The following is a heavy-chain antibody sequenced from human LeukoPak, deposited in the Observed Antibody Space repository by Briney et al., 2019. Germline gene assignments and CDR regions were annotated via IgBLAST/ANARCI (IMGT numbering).Heavy chain of an antibody. V-gene: IGHV5-51*01. Sequence: LGESLKISCKGSGYSFTSYWIGWVRQMPGKGLEWMGIIYPGDSDTRYSPSFQGQVTISADKCISTAYLQWSSLKASDTAMYYCARHPLYDILTGSFDYWGQGTLVTVSS. D-gene: IGHD3-9*01. CDR2: IYPGDSDT. CDR1: GYSFTSYW. CDR3: ARHPLYDILTGSFDY. J-gene: IGHJ4*02.